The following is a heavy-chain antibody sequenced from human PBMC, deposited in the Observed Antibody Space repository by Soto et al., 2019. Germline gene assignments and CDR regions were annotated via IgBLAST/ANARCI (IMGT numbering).Heavy chain of an antibody. CDR2: MSSDGSKI. CDR1: GFDFTYYA. V-gene: IGHV3-30*18. D-gene: IGHD1-26*01. J-gene: IGHJ4*02. CDR3: AKDEGVGGTLGLFDY. Sequence: QVQLVESGGGAVQPGESLRLSCVASGFDFTYYAMHWVRQAPGKGLESVAVMSSDGSKIHHTDSVKGRFTISRDNSKNPLYLQMTSLRKEDTAVYFCAKDEGVGGTLGLFDYWGQGTLVSVSS.